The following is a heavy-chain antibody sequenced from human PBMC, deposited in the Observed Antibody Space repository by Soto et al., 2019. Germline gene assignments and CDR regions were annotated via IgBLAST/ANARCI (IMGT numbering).Heavy chain of an antibody. J-gene: IGHJ4*02. D-gene: IGHD1-7*01. CDR3: AKDLGTTQRLPDF. Sequence: QVQLVESGGGVVQPGRSLRLSCAASGFTFSTFGMHWVRQAPDKGLEWVAVISYDGRIKYYSDSVKGRFTISRDNSQRTLYLQMNSLRVEDTAVYYCAKDLGTTQRLPDFWGQGTLVTVSS. V-gene: IGHV3-30*18. CDR2: ISYDGRIK. CDR1: GFTFSTFG.